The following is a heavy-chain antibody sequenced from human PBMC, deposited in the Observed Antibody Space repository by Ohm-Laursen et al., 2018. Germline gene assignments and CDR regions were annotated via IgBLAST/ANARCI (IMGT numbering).Heavy chain of an antibody. CDR1: GGSISSGGYY. D-gene: IGHD6-19*01. J-gene: IGHJ4*02. CDR2: INHSRST. Sequence: SETLSLTCTVSGGSISSGGYYWSWIRQPPGKGLEWIGEINHSRSTKYNSSFKSRVTISVDTSKNQFSLKLSSVTAADTAVYYCARGFSGWWGRIDYWDQGILVTVSS. V-gene: IGHV4-39*07. CDR3: ARGFSGWWGRIDY.